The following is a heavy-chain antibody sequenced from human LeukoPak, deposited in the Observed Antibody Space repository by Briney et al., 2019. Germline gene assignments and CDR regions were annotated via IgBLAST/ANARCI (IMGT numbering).Heavy chain of an antibody. CDR2: INAGNGNT. J-gene: IGHJ4*02. CDR1: GYTFTSYA. D-gene: IGHD3-10*01. CDR3: ARSMVRGVIITRGYFDY. V-gene: IGHV1-3*01. Sequence: ASVKVSCKASGYTFTSYAMHWVRQAPGQRLEWMGWINAGNGNTKYSQKLQGRVTITRDTSASTAYMELSSLRSEDTAVYYCARSMVRGVIITRGYFDYWGQGTLVTVSS.